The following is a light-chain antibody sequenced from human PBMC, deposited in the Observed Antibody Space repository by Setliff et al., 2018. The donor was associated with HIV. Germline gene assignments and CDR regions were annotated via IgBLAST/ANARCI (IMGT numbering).Light chain of an antibody. Sequence: QPVLTQSSSASASLGSSVKLTCTLSGRHRYQIVTWLQQRPGTAPRFLMKVEVGGTYTKAGGVPDRFSGSSSGAERHLTISNLQSEDEADYYCETWDSNTLVFAGGTKVTVL. CDR1: GRHRYQI. CDR3: ETWDSNTLV. V-gene: IGLV4-60*03. J-gene: IGLJ3*02. CDR2: VEVGGTY.